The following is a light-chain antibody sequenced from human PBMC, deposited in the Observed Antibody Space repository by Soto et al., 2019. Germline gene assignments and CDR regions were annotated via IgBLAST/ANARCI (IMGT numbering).Light chain of an antibody. Sequence: QSALTQPASVSGSPGQSITISCTGTSSDVGGYDYVSWYQQHPDKAPRLMIYDVNNRPSGVSNRFSGSKSGNTASLTISGLQAEDEADYYCNSYSTSSTPLVFGGGTKLTVL. V-gene: IGLV2-14*03. CDR3: NSYSTSSTPLV. CDR1: SSDVGGYDY. CDR2: DVN. J-gene: IGLJ2*01.